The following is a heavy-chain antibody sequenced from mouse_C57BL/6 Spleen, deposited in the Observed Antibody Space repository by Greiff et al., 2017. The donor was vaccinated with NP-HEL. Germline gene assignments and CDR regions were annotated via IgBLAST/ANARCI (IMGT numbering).Heavy chain of an antibody. CDR2: IYPRDGST. Sequence: VQLQQSGPELVKPGASVKLSCKASGYTFTSYDINWVKQRPGQGLEWIGWIYPRDGSTKYNEKFKGKATLTVDTSSSTAYMELHSLTSEDSAVYFCARGDGYYFSWFAYWGQGTLVTVSA. D-gene: IGHD2-3*01. J-gene: IGHJ3*01. CDR1: GYTFTSYD. V-gene: IGHV1-85*01. CDR3: ARGDGYYFSWFAY.